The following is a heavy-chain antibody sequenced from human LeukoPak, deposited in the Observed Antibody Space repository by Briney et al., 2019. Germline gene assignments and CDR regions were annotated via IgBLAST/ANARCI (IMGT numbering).Heavy chain of an antibody. Sequence: RPSETLSLTCTVSGGSISSYYWSWIRQPPGKGLEWIGYIYYSGSTNYNPSLKSRVTISVDTSKNQFSLKLSSVTAADTAVYYCARADSSGYLAYWYFDLWGRGTLVTVSS. D-gene: IGHD3-22*01. CDR3: ARADSSGYLAYWYFDL. CDR1: GGSISSYY. J-gene: IGHJ2*01. V-gene: IGHV4-59*08. CDR2: IYYSGST.